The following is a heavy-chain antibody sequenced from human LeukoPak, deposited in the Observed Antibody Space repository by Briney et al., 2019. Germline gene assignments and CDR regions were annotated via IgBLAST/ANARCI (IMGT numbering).Heavy chain of an antibody. CDR2: IYHSGST. Sequence: SETLSLTCTVSGGSISTYYWNWIRQPPGKGLEWIGYIYHSGSTNYNPSLQSRVTLSVDTSKNQFSLNLNPVTAADTAVDYCARGGAARLHFQNWGQGTLVTVSS. CDR3: ARGGAARLHFQN. D-gene: IGHD6-6*01. V-gene: IGHV4-59*01. J-gene: IGHJ1*01. CDR1: GGSISTYY.